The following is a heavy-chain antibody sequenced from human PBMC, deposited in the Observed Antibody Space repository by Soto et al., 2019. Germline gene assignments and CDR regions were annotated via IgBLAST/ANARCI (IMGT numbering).Heavy chain of an antibody. CDR2: ISAYNGNT. CDR1: GYTFTSYG. V-gene: IGHV1-18*01. CDR3: ARDTIFGVVIIRLGMDV. J-gene: IGHJ6*02. Sequence: SVKVSCKASGYTFTSYGISWVRQAPGQGLEWMGWISAYNGNTNYAQKLQGRVTMTTDTSTSTAYMELRSLRSDDTAVYYCARDTIFGVVIIRLGMDVWGQGTTVTVSS. D-gene: IGHD3-3*01.